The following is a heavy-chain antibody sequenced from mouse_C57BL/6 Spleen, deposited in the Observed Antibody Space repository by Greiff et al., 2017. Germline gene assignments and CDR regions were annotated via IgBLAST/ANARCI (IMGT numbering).Heavy chain of an antibody. D-gene: IGHD3-2*02. CDR1: GYAFSSSW. J-gene: IGHJ3*01. Sequence: VQLQQSGPELVKPGASVKISCKASGYAFSSSWMNWVKQRPGKGLEWIGRIYPGDGDTNYNGKFKGKATLTADKSSSTAYMQLSSLTSEDSAVYFCARHSSGAWFAYWGQGNLVTVSA. CDR2: IYPGDGDT. V-gene: IGHV1-82*01. CDR3: ARHSSGAWFAY.